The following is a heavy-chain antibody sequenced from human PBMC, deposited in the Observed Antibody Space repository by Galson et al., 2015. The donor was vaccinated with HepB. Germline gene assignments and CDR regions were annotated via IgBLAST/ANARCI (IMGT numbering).Heavy chain of an antibody. CDR2: INPNSGGT. J-gene: IGHJ3*02. CDR1: GYTFTGYY. Sequence: SVKVSCKASGYTFTGYYMHWVRQAPGQGLEWMGWINPNSGGTNYAQKFQGRVTMTRDTSISTAYMELSRLRSDDTAVYYCARGLGKIREYSYGLVAAFDIWGQGTMVTVSS. CDR3: ARGLGKIREYSYGLVAAFDI. V-gene: IGHV1-2*02. D-gene: IGHD5-18*01.